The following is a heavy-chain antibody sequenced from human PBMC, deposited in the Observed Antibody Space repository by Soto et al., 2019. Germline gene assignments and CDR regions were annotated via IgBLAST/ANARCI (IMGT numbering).Heavy chain of an antibody. CDR2: INHSGST. D-gene: IGHD6-19*01. CDR1: GGSFSGYY. Sequence: PSETLFLTCAVYGGSFSGYYWSWIRQPPGKGLEWIGEINHSGSTNYNPSLKSRVTISVDTSKNQFSLKLSSVTAADTAVYYCARGLAVAGFYYYYGMDVWGQGTTVTVSS. CDR3: ARGLAVAGFYYYYGMDV. J-gene: IGHJ6*02. V-gene: IGHV4-34*01.